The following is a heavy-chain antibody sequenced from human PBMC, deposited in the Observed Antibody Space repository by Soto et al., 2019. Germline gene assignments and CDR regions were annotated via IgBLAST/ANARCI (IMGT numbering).Heavy chain of an antibody. CDR1: GFTFSSYG. D-gene: IGHD4-17*01. Sequence: GGSLRLSCAASGFTFSSYGMYWVRQAPGKGLEWVALVSSERSNKHYADSVKGRFTISRDNSKNTLYLQMDSLGVEDTAVYYCAKATVSTGYYYAMDVWGQGTTVTVSS. CDR2: VSSERSNK. V-gene: IGHV3-30*18. CDR3: AKATVSTGYYYAMDV. J-gene: IGHJ6*02.